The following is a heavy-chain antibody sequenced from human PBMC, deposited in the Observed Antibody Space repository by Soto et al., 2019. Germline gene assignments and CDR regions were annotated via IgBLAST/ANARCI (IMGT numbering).Heavy chain of an antibody. V-gene: IGHV3-66*01. Sequence: EVQLVESGGGLVQPGGSLRLSCAGSGFTVSSNYMSWVRQAPGKGLEWVSVIYSGGSTYYADSVKGRFTISRDDFKNTLYLQMNSLRAEDTAVYYCASIMGRGVTYDYWGQGTLVTVSS. CDR1: GFTVSSNY. CDR2: IYSGGST. CDR3: ASIMGRGVTYDY. D-gene: IGHD3-10*01. J-gene: IGHJ4*02.